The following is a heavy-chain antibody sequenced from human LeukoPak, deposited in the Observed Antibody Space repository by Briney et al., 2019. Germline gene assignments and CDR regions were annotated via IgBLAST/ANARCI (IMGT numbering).Heavy chain of an antibody. J-gene: IGHJ5*02. CDR1: GGTFSSYA. V-gene: IGHV1-69*04. Sequence: ASVKVSCKASGGTFSSYAISWVRQAPGQGLEWIGRIIPILGIANYAQKFQGRVTITADKSTSTAYMELSSLRSEDTAVYYCARVRDSSGYYGSWGQGTLVTVSS. CDR3: ARVRDSSGYYGS. D-gene: IGHD3-22*01. CDR2: IIPILGIA.